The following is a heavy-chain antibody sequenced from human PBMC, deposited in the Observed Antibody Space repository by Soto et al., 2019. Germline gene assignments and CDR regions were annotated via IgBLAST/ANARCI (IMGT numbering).Heavy chain of an antibody. V-gene: IGHV3-15*07. D-gene: IGHD6-19*01. CDR2: IKSKVDGETT. Sequence: EVHLVESGGGFVQPGGSLRLSCAAFDFTFSHAWMDWVRQAPGKGLEWVGRIKSKVDGETTNYAAPVEGRCTISRDDSKNTLYLQMTNLKTEDTAVYYCARRIAVAGSYYFDYWGQGTLVTVSS. CDR1: DFTFSHAW. J-gene: IGHJ4*02. CDR3: ARRIAVAGSYYFDY.